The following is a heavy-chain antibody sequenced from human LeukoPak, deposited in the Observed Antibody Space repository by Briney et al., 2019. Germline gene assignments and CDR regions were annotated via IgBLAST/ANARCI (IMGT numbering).Heavy chain of an antibody. V-gene: IGHV4-59*01. CDR3: ARVKDVDTAMATEEIDY. D-gene: IGHD5-18*01. CDR1: GGSISSYY. J-gene: IGHJ4*02. Sequence: SETLSLTCTVSGGSISSYYWSWIRQPPGKGLEWIGYIYYSGSTNYNPSLKSRVTISVDTSKNQFSLKLSSVTAADTAVYYCARVKDVDTAMATEEIDYWGQGTLVTVSS. CDR2: IYYSGST.